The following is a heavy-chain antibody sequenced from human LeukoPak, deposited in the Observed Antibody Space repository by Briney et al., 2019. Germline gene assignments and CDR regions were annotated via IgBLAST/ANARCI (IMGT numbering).Heavy chain of an antibody. V-gene: IGHV4-39*07. CDR3: ARDRGGSYYDSSGSVTNI. CDR1: GGSISSSSYY. Sequence: SETLSLTCTVSGGSISSSSYYWGWIRQPPGKGLEWTGSIYYSGSTYYNPSLKSRVTISVDTSKNQFSLKLSSVTAADTAIYYCARDRGGSYYDSSGSVTNIWGQGTMVSVSS. D-gene: IGHD3-22*01. J-gene: IGHJ3*02. CDR2: IYYSGST.